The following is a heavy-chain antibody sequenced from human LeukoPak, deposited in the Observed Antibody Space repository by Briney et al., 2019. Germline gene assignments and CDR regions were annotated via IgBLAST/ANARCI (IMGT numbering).Heavy chain of an antibody. D-gene: IGHD5-18*01. J-gene: IGHJ4*02. CDR2: INWDGGTT. CDR3: ATGDEDSPMNFYH. Sequence: GGSLRLTCAASGFVFEESTMHWVRHAPGKGLEWVSLINWDGGTTHYAGSVKGRFTISRDNSKNSLYLQLNSLTRDDTALYYCATGDEDSPMNFYHWGQGTLVTVSS. CDR1: GFVFEEST. V-gene: IGHV3-43*01.